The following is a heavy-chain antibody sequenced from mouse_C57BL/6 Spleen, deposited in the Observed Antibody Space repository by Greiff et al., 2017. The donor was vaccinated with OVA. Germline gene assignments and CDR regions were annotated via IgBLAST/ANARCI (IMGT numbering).Heavy chain of an antibody. CDR1: GFTFSDYY. CDR3: ARLGDQGNWYFDV. V-gene: IGHV7-3*01. CDR2: IRNKANGYTT. J-gene: IGHJ1*03. Sequence: EVMLVESGGGLVQPGGSLSLSCAASGFTFSDYYMSWVRQPPGKALEWLGFIRNKANGYTTEYSASVKGRFTISRDNSQSILYLQMNALRAEDSATYYCARLGDQGNWYFDVWGTGTTVTVSS. D-gene: IGHD3-2*02.